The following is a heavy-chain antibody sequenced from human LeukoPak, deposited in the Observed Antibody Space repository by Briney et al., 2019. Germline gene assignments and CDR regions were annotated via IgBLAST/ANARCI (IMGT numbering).Heavy chain of an antibody. CDR3: ARLGSMDYGSGSYYNM. Sequence: GESLKISCKGSGYSFTSYWIGWVRQMPGKGLEWMGIIYPGDSDTRYSPSFQGQVTISADKSISTAYLQWSSLKASDTAMYYCARLGSMDYGSGSYYNMWGQGTLVTVSS. D-gene: IGHD3-10*01. V-gene: IGHV5-51*01. J-gene: IGHJ4*02. CDR1: GYSFTSYW. CDR2: IYPGDSDT.